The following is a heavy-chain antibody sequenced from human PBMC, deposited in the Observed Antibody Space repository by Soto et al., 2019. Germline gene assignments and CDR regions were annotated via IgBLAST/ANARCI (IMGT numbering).Heavy chain of an antibody. V-gene: IGHV1-69*06. CDR2: IIPIFGTA. CDR1: GGTISRDA. D-gene: IGHD3-22*01. Sequence: SVNLSCKTSGGTISRDAISWVRQATGQGLEWMGGIIPIFGTANYAQKFQGRVTITADKSTSTAYMELSSLRSEDTAVYYCARDIGRLNYYDSSGLYFDYCGQPILGTVSS. J-gene: IGHJ4*02. CDR3: ARDIGRLNYYDSSGLYFDY.